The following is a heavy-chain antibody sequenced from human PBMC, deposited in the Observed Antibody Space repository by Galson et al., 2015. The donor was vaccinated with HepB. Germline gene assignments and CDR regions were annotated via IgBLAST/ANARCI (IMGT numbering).Heavy chain of an antibody. CDR3: ARERSGWQWLGYYYYYMDV. Sequence: CAISGDSVSSNSAAWNWIRQSPSRGLEWLGRAYYRSKWYNDYAVSVKSRITINPDTSKNQFSLQLNSVTPEDTAVYYCARERSGWQWLGYYYYYMDVRGKGTTVTVSS. CDR2: AYYRSKWYN. D-gene: IGHD6-19*01. CDR1: GDSVSSNSAA. V-gene: IGHV6-1*01. J-gene: IGHJ6*03.